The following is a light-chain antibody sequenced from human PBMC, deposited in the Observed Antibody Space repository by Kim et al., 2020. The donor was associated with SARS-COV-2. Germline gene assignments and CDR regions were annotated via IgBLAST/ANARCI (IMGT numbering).Light chain of an antibody. J-gene: IGLJ3*02. Sequence: VSVALGQTARITCGGNNIGSKNVHWYQQKPGQAPVLVIYRDSNRPSGIPERFSGSNSGNTATLTISRAQAGDEADYYCQVWDSSTVFGGGTQLTVL. V-gene: IGLV3-9*01. CDR1: NIGSKN. CDR3: QVWDSSTV. CDR2: RDS.